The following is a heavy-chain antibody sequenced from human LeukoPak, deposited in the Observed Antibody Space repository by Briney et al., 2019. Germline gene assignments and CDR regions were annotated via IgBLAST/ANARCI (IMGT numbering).Heavy chain of an antibody. V-gene: IGHV3-23*01. Sequence: GGSLRLSCAASGFAFKTYAMSWVRQAPGKGLEWVSDISASGGSTYYADSVKGRVTISRDNSKNTLYLQMNSLRAEDTAVYYCAKSPVPRYGSSALDIWGQGTMVTVSS. D-gene: IGHD3-10*01. J-gene: IGHJ3*02. CDR3: AKSPVPRYGSSALDI. CDR2: ISASGGST. CDR1: GFAFKTYA.